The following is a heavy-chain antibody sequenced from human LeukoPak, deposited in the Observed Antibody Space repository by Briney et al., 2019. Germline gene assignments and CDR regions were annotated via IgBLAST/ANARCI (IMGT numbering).Heavy chain of an antibody. D-gene: IGHD3-22*01. CDR2: INPSGGST. Sequence: EASVKVSCKASGYTFTSYAMNWVRQAPGQGLEWMGIINPSGGSTSYAQKFQGRVTMTRDMSTSTVYMELSSLRSEDTAVYYCARDFGYYYDNPGTSPTSNNWFDPWGQGTLVTVSS. J-gene: IGHJ5*02. V-gene: IGHV1-46*01. CDR1: GYTFTSYA. CDR3: ARDFGYYYDNPGTSPTSNNWFDP.